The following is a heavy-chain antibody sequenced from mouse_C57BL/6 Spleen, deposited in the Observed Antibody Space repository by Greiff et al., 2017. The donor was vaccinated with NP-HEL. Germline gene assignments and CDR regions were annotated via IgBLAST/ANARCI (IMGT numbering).Heavy chain of an antibody. J-gene: IGHJ4*01. Sequence: QVQLQQPGAELVRPGTSVKLSCKASGYTFTSYWMHWVKQRPGQGLEWIGVIDPSDSYTNYNQKFKGKATLTVDTSSSTAYMQLSSLTSEDSAVYYCARTAQATGAMDYWGQGTSVTVSS. CDR3: ARTAQATGAMDY. CDR1: GYTFTSYW. V-gene: IGHV1-59*01. CDR2: IDPSDSYT. D-gene: IGHD3-2*02.